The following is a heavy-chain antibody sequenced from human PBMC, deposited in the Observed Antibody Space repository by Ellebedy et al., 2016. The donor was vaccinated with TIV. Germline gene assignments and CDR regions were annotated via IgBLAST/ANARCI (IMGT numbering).Heavy chain of an antibody. V-gene: IGHV3-23*01. CDR1: GFTFSIYA. CDR2: ISGSGGST. CDR3: AKEGGYGDYQSWLDP. J-gene: IGHJ5*02. D-gene: IGHD4-17*01. Sequence: GGSLRLXXAASGFTFSIYAMSWVRQAPGKGLEWVSAISGSGGSTYYADSVKGRFTISRDNSKNTLYLQMNSLRAEDTAVYYCAKEGGYGDYQSWLDPWGQGTLVTVSS.